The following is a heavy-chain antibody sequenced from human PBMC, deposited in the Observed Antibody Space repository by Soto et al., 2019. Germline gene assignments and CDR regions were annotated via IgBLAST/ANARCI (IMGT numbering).Heavy chain of an antibody. J-gene: IGHJ4*02. D-gene: IGHD1-26*01. CDR3: ARDSLGPFDY. CDR1: GYTFTSYD. V-gene: IGHV1-8*01. CDR2: MNPSNGNT. Sequence: GASVKVSCKASGYTFTSYDINWVRQATGQGLEWMGWMNPSNGNTRYAQKFQGRVTITRNTSASTAYMELSSLRSEDTAVYYCARDSLGPFDYWGQGTLVTVSS.